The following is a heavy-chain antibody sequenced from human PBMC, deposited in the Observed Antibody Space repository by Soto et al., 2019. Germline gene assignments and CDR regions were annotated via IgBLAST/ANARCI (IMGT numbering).Heavy chain of an antibody. CDR3: ASNRITMVRGHPIYYYYGMDV. V-gene: IGHV1-69*06. CDR2: IIPIFGTA. J-gene: IGHJ6*02. D-gene: IGHD3-10*01. CDR1: GGTFSSYA. Sequence: SVKVSCKASGGTFSSYAISWVRQAPGQGLEWMGGIIPIFGTANYAQKFQGRVTITADKSTSTAYMELSSLRSEDTAVYYCASNRITMVRGHPIYYYYGMDVWGQGTTVTVYS.